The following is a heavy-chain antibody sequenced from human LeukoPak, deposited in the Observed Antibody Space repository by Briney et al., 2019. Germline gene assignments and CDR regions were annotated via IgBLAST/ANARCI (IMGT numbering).Heavy chain of an antibody. Sequence: GGSLRLSCAASGFTFSSYGMSWARQAPGKGLEWVSAISGSGGSTYYADSVKGRFTISRDNSKNTLYLQMNSLRAEDTAVYYCAKDAIPGIAVAGSFYFDYWGQGTLVTVSS. V-gene: IGHV3-23*01. CDR2: ISGSGGST. CDR1: GFTFSSYG. J-gene: IGHJ4*02. D-gene: IGHD6-19*01. CDR3: AKDAIPGIAVAGSFYFDY.